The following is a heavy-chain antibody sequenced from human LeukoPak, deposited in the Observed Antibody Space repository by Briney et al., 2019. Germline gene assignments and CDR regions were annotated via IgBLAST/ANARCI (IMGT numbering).Heavy chain of an antibody. CDR1: GFAFSTSG. V-gene: IGHV3-33*01. Sequence: PGRCLRPSCAASGFAFSTSGMHWVRQAPGKGLEWVAYIWYDGSKTYYADSVKGRFTISRDDPENTLYLQVNSLRAEDTALYYCAWQAYSSGRYCPFDYWGQGTLVTVSS. CDR3: AWQAYSSGRYCPFDY. CDR2: IWYDGSKT. J-gene: IGHJ4*02. D-gene: IGHD3-22*01.